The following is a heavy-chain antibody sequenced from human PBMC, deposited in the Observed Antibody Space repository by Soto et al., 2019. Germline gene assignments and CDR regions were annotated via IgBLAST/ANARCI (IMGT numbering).Heavy chain of an antibody. Sequence: ASVKVSCKASGYTFTGYYMHWVRQAPGQGLEWMGWINPNSGGTNYAQKFQGRVTMTRDTSISTAYMELSRLRSDDTAVYYCASGGSSGYYYGTRFDPWGQGTLVTVSS. V-gene: IGHV1-2*02. CDR1: GYTFTGYY. CDR3: ASGGSSGYYYGTRFDP. D-gene: IGHD3-22*01. J-gene: IGHJ5*02. CDR2: INPNSGGT.